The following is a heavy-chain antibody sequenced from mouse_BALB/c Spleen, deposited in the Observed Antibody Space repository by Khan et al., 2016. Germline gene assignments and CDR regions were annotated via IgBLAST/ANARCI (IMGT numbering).Heavy chain of an antibody. CDR2: ISYDGSN. D-gene: IGHD1-1*01. Sequence: EVQLQESGPGLVKPSQSLSLTCSVTGYSITSGYYWNWIRQFPGNKLEWMGYISYDGSNNYNPSLKNRISITRDTSKNQFFLKWNSVTTEDTATYYCARGGYYGSSYNWYFDVWGAGTTVTVSS. J-gene: IGHJ1*01. V-gene: IGHV3-6*02. CDR3: ARGGYYGSSYNWYFDV. CDR1: GYSITSGYY.